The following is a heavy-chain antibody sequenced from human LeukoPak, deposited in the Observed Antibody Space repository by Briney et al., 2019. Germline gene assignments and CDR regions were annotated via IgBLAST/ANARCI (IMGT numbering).Heavy chain of an antibody. D-gene: IGHD6-13*01. J-gene: IGHJ4*02. CDR3: AKTAGIAAAADFDY. CDR1: GFTFSSYA. CDR2: IRYDANNK. Sequence: GGSLRLSCAASGFTFSSYAMHWVRQAPGKGLEWVTFIRYDANNKYYADSVKGRFTISRDNSKNTLYLQMNSLRAEDTAVYYCAKTAGIAAAADFDYWGQGTLVTVSS. V-gene: IGHV3-30*02.